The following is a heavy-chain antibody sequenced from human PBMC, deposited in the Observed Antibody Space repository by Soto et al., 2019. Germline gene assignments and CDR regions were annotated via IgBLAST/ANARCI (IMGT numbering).Heavy chain of an antibody. V-gene: IGHV1-69*02. CDR1: GGTFSSYT. Sequence: QVQMVQSGAEVKKPGSSVKVSCKASGGTFSSYTISWVRQAPGQGLEWMGRIIPILGIANYAQKFQGRVTITADKSTSTAYMELNSLRSEDTAVYYCARGDNWFDPWGQGTLVTVSS. D-gene: IGHD3-16*01. J-gene: IGHJ5*02. CDR3: ARGDNWFDP. CDR2: IIPILGIA.